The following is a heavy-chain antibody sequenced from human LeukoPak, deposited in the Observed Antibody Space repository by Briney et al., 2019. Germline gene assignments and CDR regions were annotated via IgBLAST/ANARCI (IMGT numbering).Heavy chain of an antibody. CDR1: GYTFTSYD. CDR3: ARATGVDAFDI. Sequence: ASVKASCKASGYTFTSYDINWVRQATGQGLEWMGWKNPNSGGTNYAQKFQGWVTMTRDTSISTAYMELSRLRSDDTAVYYCARATGVDAFDIWGQGTMVTVSS. J-gene: IGHJ3*02. V-gene: IGHV1-2*04. CDR2: KNPNSGGT. D-gene: IGHD3-10*01.